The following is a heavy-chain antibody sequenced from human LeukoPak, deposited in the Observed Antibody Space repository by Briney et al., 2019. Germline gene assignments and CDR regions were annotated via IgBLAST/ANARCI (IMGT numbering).Heavy chain of an antibody. J-gene: IGHJ4*02. D-gene: IGHD3-16*02. CDR3: ARGGPPDYVWGSYRPYYFDY. Sequence: PSETLSLTCAVYGGSFSGYYWSWIRQPPGKGLEWIGEINHSGSTNYNPSLKSRVTISVDTSKNQFSLKLSSVTAADTAVYYCARGGPPDYVWGSYRPYYFDYWGQGTLVTVSS. CDR1: GGSFSGYY. V-gene: IGHV4-34*01. CDR2: INHSGST.